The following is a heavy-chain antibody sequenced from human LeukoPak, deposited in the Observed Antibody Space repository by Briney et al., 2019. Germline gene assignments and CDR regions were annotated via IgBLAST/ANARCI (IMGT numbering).Heavy chain of an antibody. CDR1: GFTFTGYY. D-gene: IGHD3-10*01. V-gene: IGHV1-2*02. CDR2: ISPKSGDT. Sequence: ASVKVSCKDSGFTFTGYYIHWVRQAPGQGLKWMGWISPKSGDTDYAQMFQGRVTMTRDTSISTVYMELSRVRSDDTAVYYCARGLIYYGEYYFDYWGQGTLVTVSS. J-gene: IGHJ4*02. CDR3: ARGLIYYGEYYFDY.